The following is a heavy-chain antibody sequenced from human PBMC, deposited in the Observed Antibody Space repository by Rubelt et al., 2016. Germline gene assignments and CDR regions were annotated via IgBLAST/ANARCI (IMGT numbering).Heavy chain of an antibody. J-gene: IGHJ4*02. D-gene: IGHD3-10*01. CDR3: ARDPLPVRGVIMTPTH. Sequence: QVQLVQSGAEVKKPGASVKVSCKASGYTFTSYGISWVRQAPGQGLEWMGWISPYNGNTNSAQKVQGGVTMTTDTSTSTASMGLRSRRADDTAVYYCARDPLPVRGVIMTPTHWGQGTLVTVSS. CDR2: ISPYNGNT. CDR1: GYTFTSYG. V-gene: IGHV1-18*01.